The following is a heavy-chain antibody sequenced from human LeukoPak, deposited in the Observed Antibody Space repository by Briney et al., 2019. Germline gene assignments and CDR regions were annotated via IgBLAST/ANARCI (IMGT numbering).Heavy chain of an antibody. Sequence: GGSLRLSCAASGFTFSSYAMHWVRQAPGKGLEYVSAISSNGGSTYYANSVKGRFTISRDNSKNTLYLQMGSLRSDDTAVYYCASGPPSSNFAYWGQGTLVTVSS. CDR1: GFTFSSYA. CDR2: ISSNGGST. CDR3: ASGPPSSNFAY. V-gene: IGHV3-64*01. D-gene: IGHD6-19*01. J-gene: IGHJ4*02.